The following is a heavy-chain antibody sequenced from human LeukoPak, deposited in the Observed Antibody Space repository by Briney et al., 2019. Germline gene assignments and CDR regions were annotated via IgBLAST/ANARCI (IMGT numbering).Heavy chain of an antibody. CDR3: ARHYYDSSGYYRFDY. V-gene: IGHV4-4*07. CDR1: GGSISSYY. CDR2: TYTSGST. D-gene: IGHD3-22*01. J-gene: IGHJ4*02. Sequence: SETLSLTCTVSGGSISSYYWSWIRQPAGKGLEWIGRTYTSGSTNYNPSLKSRVTMSVDASKNQFSLKLSSVTAADTAVYYCARHYYDSSGYYRFDYWGQGTLVTVSS.